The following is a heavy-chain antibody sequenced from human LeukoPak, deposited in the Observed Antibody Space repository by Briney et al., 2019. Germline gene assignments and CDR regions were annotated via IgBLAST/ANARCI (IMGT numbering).Heavy chain of an antibody. Sequence: ASVKVSCKASGGTFSSYAISWVRQAPGQGLEWMGGTIPIFGTANYAQKFQGRVTITADESTSTAYMELSSLRSEDTAVYYCAGASRRRTVTSHYWGQGTLVTVSS. D-gene: IGHD4-11*01. CDR1: GGTFSSYA. CDR2: TIPIFGTA. CDR3: AGASRRRTVTSHY. J-gene: IGHJ4*02. V-gene: IGHV1-69*13.